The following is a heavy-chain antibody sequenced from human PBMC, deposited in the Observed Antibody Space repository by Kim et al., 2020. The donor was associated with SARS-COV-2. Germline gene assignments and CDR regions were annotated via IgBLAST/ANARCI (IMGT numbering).Heavy chain of an antibody. V-gene: IGHV3-11*06. Sequence: GGSLRLSCAASGFTFSDYYMSWIRQAPGKGLEWVSSISSSSSYTNYADSVKGRFTISRDNAKNSLYLQMNSLRAEDTAVYYCAREREGYYYYGMDVWGQGTTVTVSS. CDR3: AREREGYYYYGMDV. CDR1: GFTFSDYY. J-gene: IGHJ6*02. CDR2: ISSSSSYT.